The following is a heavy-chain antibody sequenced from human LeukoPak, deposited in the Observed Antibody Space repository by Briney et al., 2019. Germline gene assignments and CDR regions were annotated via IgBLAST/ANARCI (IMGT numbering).Heavy chain of an antibody. D-gene: IGHD6-13*01. CDR3: SSSHRSSWWEYYSYNYYMDV. V-gene: IGHV3-48*01. CDR2: ISSSSSTI. J-gene: IGHJ6*03. Sequence: PGGSLRLSCAASGFTFSSYSMNWVRQAPGKGLEWVSYISSSSSTIYYADSVKGRFTISRDDSKNTMYLQMNSLKTEDTAVYYCSSSHRSSWWEYYSYNYYMDVWGKGTTVSVSS. CDR1: GFTFSSYS.